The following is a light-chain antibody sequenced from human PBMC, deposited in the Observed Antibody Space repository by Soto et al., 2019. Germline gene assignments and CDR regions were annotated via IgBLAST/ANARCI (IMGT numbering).Light chain of an antibody. Sequence: DIVMTQSPATLSVSPGEGATLSCRASQSVHSALAWYQQRPGQTPRLLIYDASTRATGIPDRFSGSGSGTEFTLTISSLQSEDFAIYYCLQYGTWPPLTFGGGTQVEI. V-gene: IGKV3-15*01. J-gene: IGKJ4*01. CDR1: QSVHSA. CDR2: DAS. CDR3: LQYGTWPPLT.